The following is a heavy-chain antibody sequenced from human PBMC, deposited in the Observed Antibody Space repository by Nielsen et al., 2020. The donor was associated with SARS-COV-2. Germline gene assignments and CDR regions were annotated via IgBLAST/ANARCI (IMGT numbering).Heavy chain of an antibody. D-gene: IGHD3-10*02. Sequence: GGSLRLSCAASGFTFSSYGMHWVRQAPGKGLEWVAVISYDGSNKYYADSVKGRFTISRDNSKNTLYLQMNSLRAEDTAVYYCAKTSRFGELSDYWGQGTLVTVSS. CDR1: GFTFSSYG. J-gene: IGHJ4*02. CDR3: AKTSRFGELSDY. V-gene: IGHV3-30*18. CDR2: ISYDGSNK.